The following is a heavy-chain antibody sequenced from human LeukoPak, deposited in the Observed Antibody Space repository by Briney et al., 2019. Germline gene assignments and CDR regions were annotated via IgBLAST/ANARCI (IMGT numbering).Heavy chain of an antibody. D-gene: IGHD5-18*01. CDR1: GYTFTSYG. CDR2: ISAYNGNT. J-gene: IGHJ4*02. V-gene: IGHV1-18*04. Sequence: AAVKVSCTASGYTFTSYGISWVRQAPGHGLEWMGWISAYNGNTHYAQKLQGRVTMTTDTSTSTAYMELRSLRSDDTAMYYCARDDPDTAMVNWGQGTLVTVSS. CDR3: ARDDPDTAMVN.